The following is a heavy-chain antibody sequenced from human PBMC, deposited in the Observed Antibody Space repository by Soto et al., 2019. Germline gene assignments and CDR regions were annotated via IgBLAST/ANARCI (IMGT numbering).Heavy chain of an antibody. V-gene: IGHV3-30-3*02. CDR2: ISYDGSDK. CDR1: GFTFSSYA. CDR3: AKSSPEGAFDI. Sequence: GGSLRLSCAASGFTFSSYAMHWVRQAPGKGLEWVAVISYDGSDKYYADSVKGRFTISRDNSKNTLYLQMNSLRAEDTAVYYCAKSSPEGAFDIWGQGTMVTVSS. J-gene: IGHJ3*02.